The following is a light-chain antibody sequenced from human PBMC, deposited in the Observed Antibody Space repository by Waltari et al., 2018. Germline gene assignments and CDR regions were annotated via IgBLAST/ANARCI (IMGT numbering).Light chain of an antibody. Sequence: DIVMTQSPDSLAVSLGERATINCKSSQSVLYSSNNKNYLAWYQQKPGQPPKLLIYWDSTRESGVPDRFSGSGSGTDFALTISSLKAEDVAVYYCQKYNTTPWTFGQGTKVEIK. V-gene: IGKV4-1*01. CDR2: WDS. CDR3: QKYNTTPWT. J-gene: IGKJ1*01. CDR1: QSVLYSSNNKNY.